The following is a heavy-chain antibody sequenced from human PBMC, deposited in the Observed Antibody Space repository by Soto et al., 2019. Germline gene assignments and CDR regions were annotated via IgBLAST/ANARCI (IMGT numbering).Heavy chain of an antibody. V-gene: IGHV4-31*03. D-gene: IGHD5-12*01. CDR3: ARAVFSGYDLSEVGPTYHFDY. Sequence: QVQLQESSPGLVKPSQTLSLTCTVSGGSISSGGYYWSWIRQHPGKGLEWIGYIYYSGSTYYNPSLKSRVTISVDTSKNQFSLKLSSLTAADTAVYYCARAVFSGYDLSEVGPTYHFDYWGQGTLVTVSS. CDR2: IYYSGST. CDR1: GGSISSGGYY. J-gene: IGHJ4*02.